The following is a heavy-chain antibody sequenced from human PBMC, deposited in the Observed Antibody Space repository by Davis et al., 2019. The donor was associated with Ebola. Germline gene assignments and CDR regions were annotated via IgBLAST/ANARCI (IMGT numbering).Heavy chain of an antibody. V-gene: IGHV4-34*01. J-gene: IGHJ4*02. D-gene: IGHD6-6*01. Sequence: MPSETLSLTCAVYGGSFSGYYWSWIRQPPGKGLEWIGEINHSGSTNYNPSLKSRVTISVDTSKNQFSLKLSSVTAADTAVYYCASTSLGWGQGTLVTVSS. CDR1: GGSFSGYY. CDR3: ASTSLG. CDR2: INHSGST.